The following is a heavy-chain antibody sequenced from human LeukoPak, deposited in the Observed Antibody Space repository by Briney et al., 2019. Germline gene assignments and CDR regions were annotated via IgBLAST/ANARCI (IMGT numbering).Heavy chain of an antibody. CDR3: ARDSGTQGPYYYGLDV. D-gene: IGHD1-7*01. V-gene: IGHV3-74*01. CDR2: ISSGGGSR. Sequence: GGSLRLSCAASGSTLSSSWMHWVRQVPGRGLVWVSRISSGGGSRDYADSVKGRFTISRDNAKTTLYLQMNSLRPEDTAVYYCARDSGTQGPYYYGLDVWGQGTTATVSS. CDR1: GSTLSSSW. J-gene: IGHJ6*02.